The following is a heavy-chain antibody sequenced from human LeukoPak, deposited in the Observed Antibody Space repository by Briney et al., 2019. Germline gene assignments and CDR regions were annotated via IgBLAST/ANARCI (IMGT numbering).Heavy chain of an antibody. J-gene: IGHJ3*02. CDR3: ARDGEGPRDAFDI. V-gene: IGHV1-18*01. CDR2: ISAYNSNT. D-gene: IGHD3-10*01. Sequence: PEASVKVSCKASGYTFTSYGISWVRQAPGQGLEWMGWISAYNSNTNYAQKFQGRVTMTTDESTSTAYMELSSLRSEDTAVYYCARDGEGPRDAFDIWGQGTMVTVSS. CDR1: GYTFTSYG.